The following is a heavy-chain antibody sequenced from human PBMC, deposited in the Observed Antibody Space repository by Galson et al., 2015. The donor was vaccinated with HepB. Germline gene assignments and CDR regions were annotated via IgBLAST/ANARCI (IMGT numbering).Heavy chain of an antibody. J-gene: IGHJ3*02. Sequence: SLRLSCAASGFTFSSYSMNWVRQAPGKGLEWVSSISSSSSYIYYADSVKGRFTISRDNAKNSLYLQMNSLRAEDTAVYYSARDLKANYDLKTGAFDIWGQGTMVTVSS. CDR3: ARDLKANYDLKTGAFDI. D-gene: IGHD3-3*01. V-gene: IGHV3-21*01. CDR1: GFTFSSYS. CDR2: ISSSSSYI.